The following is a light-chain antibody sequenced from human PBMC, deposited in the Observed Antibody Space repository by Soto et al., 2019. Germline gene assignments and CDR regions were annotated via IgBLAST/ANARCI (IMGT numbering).Light chain of an antibody. CDR1: QSVSSY. J-gene: IGKJ4*01. CDR2: DAF. Sequence: EIVLTQSPATLSLSPGERATLSCRASQSVSSYLAWYQQKPGQAPRLLIYDAFNRATGIPARFSGSGSGTDFTLTISRLEPEDFAVYYCQHRSNWPPLTFGGGTKVEIK. V-gene: IGKV3-11*01. CDR3: QHRSNWPPLT.